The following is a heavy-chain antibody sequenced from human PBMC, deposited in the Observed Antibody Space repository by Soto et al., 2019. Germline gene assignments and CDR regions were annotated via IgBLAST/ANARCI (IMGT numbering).Heavy chain of an antibody. CDR1: GFSVTSNY. D-gene: IGHD3-9*01. CDR2: IYAGGNT. Sequence: VQLVESGGTLVQPGGSLRLSCTASGFSVTSNYMTWVRQAPGKGLECVSVIYAGGNTYYADSVKGRFTISSDNSKNTLCIQLNNLSAEDTAVYYCARVTTFYDILTSSYALNYFDYWGQGTRVTVSS. J-gene: IGHJ4*02. V-gene: IGHV3-53*01. CDR3: ARVTTFYDILTSSYALNYFDY.